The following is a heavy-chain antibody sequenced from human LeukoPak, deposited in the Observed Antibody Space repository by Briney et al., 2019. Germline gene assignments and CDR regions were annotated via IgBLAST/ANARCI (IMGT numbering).Heavy chain of an antibody. CDR3: ASYDSSSWYSLPHYYYGMDV. J-gene: IGHJ6*02. CDR2: ISGSGGST. CDR1: GFTFSSYA. D-gene: IGHD6-13*01. V-gene: IGHV3-23*01. Sequence: GGSLRLSCAASGFTFSSYAMSWVRQAPGKGLEWVSAISGSGGSTYYADSVKGRFTISRDNSKNTLYLQMNSLRDEDTAVYYCASYDSSSWYSLPHYYYGMDVWGQGTTVTVSS.